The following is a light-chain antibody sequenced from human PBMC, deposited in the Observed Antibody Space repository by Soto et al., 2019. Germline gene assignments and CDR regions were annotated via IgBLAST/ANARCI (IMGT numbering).Light chain of an antibody. Sequence: EIVMTQPPATLSVSPGERGTLSCRASQSVISSLAWYQQKPGQSPRLLIYGASNRATGIPARFSGSGSGTEFTLTISSLQSEDFAVYYCQQYNDWPTFGQGTNVEIK. CDR2: GAS. V-gene: IGKV3-15*01. CDR3: QQYNDWPT. CDR1: QSVISS. J-gene: IGKJ1*01.